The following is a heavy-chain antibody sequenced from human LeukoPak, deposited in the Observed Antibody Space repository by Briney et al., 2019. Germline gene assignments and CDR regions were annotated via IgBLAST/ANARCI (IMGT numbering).Heavy chain of an antibody. CDR2: IYYSGST. V-gene: IGHV4-59*05. D-gene: IGHD3-22*01. Sequence: SETLSLTCSVSSGSISNFHWSWIRQPAGKGLEWIGSIYYSGSTYYNPSLKSRVTISVDTSKNQFSLKLSSVTAADTAVYYCARPFVHYDSRDHFDYWGQGTLVTVSS. CDR3: ARPFVHYDSRDHFDY. J-gene: IGHJ4*02. CDR1: SGSISNFH.